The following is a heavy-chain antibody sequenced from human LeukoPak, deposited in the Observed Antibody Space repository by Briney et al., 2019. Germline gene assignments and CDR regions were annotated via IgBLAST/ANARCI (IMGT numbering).Heavy chain of an antibody. D-gene: IGHD4-23*01. CDR2: INPSGGRT. CDR1: GYTFNSYY. V-gene: IGHV1-46*02. J-gene: IGHJ5*02. Sequence: ASVKISCKASGYTFNSYYMHWVRQAPGQGLEWMGIINPSGGRTSYAQKFQGRVTMTRDTSTRTIYIELYSLRSDDTAVYYCARGGRDYGGPRFDPWGQGTLVTVSS. CDR3: ARGGRDYGGPRFDP.